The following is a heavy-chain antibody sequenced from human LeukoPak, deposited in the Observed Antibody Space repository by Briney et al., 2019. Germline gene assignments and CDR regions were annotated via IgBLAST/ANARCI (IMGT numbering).Heavy chain of an antibody. V-gene: IGHV3-21*01. D-gene: IGHD3-3*01. CDR2: ISSSSSYI. CDR3: ARSPQGDRVEWLLRFDY. J-gene: IGHJ4*02. CDR1: GFTFSSYS. Sequence: GGSLRLSCAASGFTFSSYSMNWVRQAPGKGLEWVSSISSSSSYIYYADSVKGRFTISRDNAKNSLYLQMNSLRAEDTAVYYCARSPQGDRVEWLLRFDYWGQGTLVTVSS.